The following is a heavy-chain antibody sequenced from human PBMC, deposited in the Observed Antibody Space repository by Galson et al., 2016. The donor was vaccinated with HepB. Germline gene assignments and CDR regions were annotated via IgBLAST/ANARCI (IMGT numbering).Heavy chain of an antibody. CDR3: AGAAYPAGRGLAAFDH. D-gene: IGHD6-13*01. Sequence: SETLSLTCAVYGGSFSGYYWTWIRQPPGKGLEWIGEISHSGSTNYNPSLKSRVSMSVDTPKNQFSVNLSSVTAADTAVYYCAGAAYPAGRGLAAFDHWGQGTLVTVSS. CDR2: ISHSGST. V-gene: IGHV4-34*01. CDR1: GGSFSGYY. J-gene: IGHJ5*02.